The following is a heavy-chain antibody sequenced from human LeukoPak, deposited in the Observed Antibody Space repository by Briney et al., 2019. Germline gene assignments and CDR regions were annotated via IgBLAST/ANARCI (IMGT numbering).Heavy chain of an antibody. J-gene: IGHJ4*02. D-gene: IGHD1-26*01. CDR1: GYTFTSYY. CDR2: INPSGGST. CDR3: ARLPVGAIYFDDY. Sequence: ASVKVSCKASGYTFTSYYMHWVRQAPGQGLEWMGIINPSGGSTSYPQKFQGRVTMTRDMSTSTVYMELSSLRSEDTAVYYCARLPVGAIYFDDYWGQGTLVTVSS. V-gene: IGHV1-46*01.